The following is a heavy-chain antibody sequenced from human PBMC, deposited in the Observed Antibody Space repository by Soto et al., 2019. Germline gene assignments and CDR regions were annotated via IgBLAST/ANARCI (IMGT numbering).Heavy chain of an antibody. CDR2: IGTAGDT. D-gene: IGHD6-6*01. CDR1: GFTFSSYD. V-gene: IGHV3-13*01. Sequence: GGSLRLSCAASGFTFSSYDMHWVRQATGKGLEWVSAIGTAGDTYYPGSVKGRFNISRENAKNSLYLQMNSLRAGDTAVYYCSRDLDSSSSDWYFDLWGRGTLVTVSS. J-gene: IGHJ2*01. CDR3: SRDLDSSSSDWYFDL.